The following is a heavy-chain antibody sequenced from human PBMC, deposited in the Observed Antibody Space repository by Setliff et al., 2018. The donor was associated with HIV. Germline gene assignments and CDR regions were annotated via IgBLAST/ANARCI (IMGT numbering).Heavy chain of an antibody. J-gene: IGHJ5*02. V-gene: IGHV1-69*13. CDR2: FIPMFGIT. CDR3: ARQKASEYSSSFWFDP. D-gene: IGHD6-6*01. Sequence: SVKVSCKASGGTFSSYAISWVRQAPGQGLEWMGGFIPMFGITQYAPKFQGSVTITADESTSTVYMELNSLRSEDTAVYYCARQKASEYSSSFWFDPWGQGTLVTVSS. CDR1: GGTFSSYA.